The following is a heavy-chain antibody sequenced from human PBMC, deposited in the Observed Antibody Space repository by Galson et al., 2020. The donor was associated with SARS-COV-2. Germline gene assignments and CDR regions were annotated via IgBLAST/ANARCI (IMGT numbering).Heavy chain of an antibody. CDR2: IWYDGSNK. Sequence: QLGESLKISCAASGFTFSSYGMHRVRQAPGKGLEWVAVIWYDGSNKYYADSVKGRFTISRDNSKNTLYLQMNSLRAEDTAVYYCAKDHGFGELDDAFDIWGQGTMVTVSS. J-gene: IGHJ3*02. D-gene: IGHD3-10*01. CDR3: AKDHGFGELDDAFDI. CDR1: GFTFSSYG. V-gene: IGHV3-33*06.